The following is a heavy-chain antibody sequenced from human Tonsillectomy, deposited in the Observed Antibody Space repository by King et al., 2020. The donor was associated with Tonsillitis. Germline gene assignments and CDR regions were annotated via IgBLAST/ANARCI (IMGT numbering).Heavy chain of an antibody. V-gene: IGHV1-69*09. CDR3: VTPEDTAMDNFDY. J-gene: IGHJ4*02. CDR1: GGTFTSYA. Sequence: QLVQSGAEVKKPGSSVKVSCKASGGTFTSYAISWVRQAPGQGLEWMGRIIPILGIANYAQKFQGRVTITADKSTSTAYMELSSLRSEDTAVYYCVTPEDTAMDNFDYWGQGTLVTVSS. D-gene: IGHD5-18*01. CDR2: IIPILGIA.